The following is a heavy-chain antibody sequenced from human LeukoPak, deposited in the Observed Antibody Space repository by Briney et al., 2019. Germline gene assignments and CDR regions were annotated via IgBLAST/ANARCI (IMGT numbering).Heavy chain of an antibody. CDR2: LSYSGST. CDR3: ARYPHCSSTDCYVT. J-gene: IGHJ4*02. CDR1: GGSISGSNYY. Sequence: SETLSLTCTVSGGSISGSNYYWGWIRQPPGKGLEWIGYLSYSGSTNYNPSLKSRVSISVDTSKNQFSLKLSSVTAADTAVYYCARYPHCSSTDCYVTWGQGTLVIVPA. D-gene: IGHD2-2*01. V-gene: IGHV4-61*05.